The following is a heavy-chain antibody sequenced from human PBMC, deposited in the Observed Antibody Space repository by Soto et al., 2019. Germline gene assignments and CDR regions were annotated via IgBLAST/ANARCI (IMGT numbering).Heavy chain of an antibody. D-gene: IGHD5-12*01. V-gene: IGHV3-11*06. CDR2: ISSSSSYT. J-gene: IGHJ4*02. CDR1: GFTFSDYY. Sequence: PGGSLRLSCAASGFTFSDYYMSWIRQAPGKGLEWVSYISSSSSYTNYADSVKGRFTISRDNAKNSLYLQMNSLRAEDTAVYYCARAGDLGYSGYEGFDYWGQGTLVTVSS. CDR3: ARAGDLGYSGYEGFDY.